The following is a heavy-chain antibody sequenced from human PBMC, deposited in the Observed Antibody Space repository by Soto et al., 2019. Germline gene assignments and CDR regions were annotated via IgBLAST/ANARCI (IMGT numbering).Heavy chain of an antibody. J-gene: IGHJ4*02. D-gene: IGHD1-7*01. CDR1: GFSLSTSGVG. CDR2: IYWNDDK. Sequence: SGPTLVNPTQTLTLTCTFSGFSLSTSGVGVGWIRQPPGKALEWLALIYWNDDKRYSPSLKSRLTITKDTSKNQVVLTMTNMDPVDTATYYCAQRDNWNYPGFFDYWGQGTLVTVSS. V-gene: IGHV2-5*01. CDR3: AQRDNWNYPGFFDY.